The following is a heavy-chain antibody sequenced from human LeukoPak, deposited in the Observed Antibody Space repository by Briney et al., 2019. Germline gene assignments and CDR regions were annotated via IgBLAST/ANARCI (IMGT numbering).Heavy chain of an antibody. J-gene: IGHJ4*02. Sequence: GGSLRLSCAASGFTFSSYSMNWVRQAPGKGLEWVSVIYSGGSTYYADSVKGRFTISRDNSKNTVYLQMNSLRAEDTAVYYCARGPAAHFDYWGQGTLVTVSS. CDR2: IYSGGST. CDR3: ARGPAAHFDY. D-gene: IGHD2-2*01. CDR1: GFTFSSYS. V-gene: IGHV3-53*01.